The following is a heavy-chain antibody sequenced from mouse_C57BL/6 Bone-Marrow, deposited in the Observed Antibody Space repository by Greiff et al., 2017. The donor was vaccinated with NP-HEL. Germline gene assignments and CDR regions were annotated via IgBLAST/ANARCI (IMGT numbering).Heavy chain of an antibody. CDR2: ISDGGSYT. V-gene: IGHV5-4*01. CDR3: ARESYDGYTWFAY. Sequence: EVQLQESGGGLVKPGGSLKLSCAASGFTFSSYAMSWVRQTPEKRLEWVATISDGGSYTYYPDNVKGRFTISRDNAKNNLYLQMSHLKSEDTAMYYWARESYDGYTWFAYWGQGTLVTVSA. CDR1: GFTFSSYA. D-gene: IGHD2-3*01. J-gene: IGHJ3*01.